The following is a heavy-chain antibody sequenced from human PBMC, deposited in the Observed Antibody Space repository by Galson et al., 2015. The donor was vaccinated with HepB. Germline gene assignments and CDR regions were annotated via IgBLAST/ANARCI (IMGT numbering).Heavy chain of an antibody. CDR3: AIHPLSMAATGTRYNWFDP. D-gene: IGHD6-13*01. J-gene: IGHJ5*02. CDR2: INPNSGGT. Sequence: SVKVSCKASGYTFTDYYMHWVRQAPGQGLEWMGWINPNSGGTNYAQKFQGRVTMTRDTSISTAYMELRRLRSDDTAVYYCAIHPLSMAATGTRYNWFDPWGQGTLVTVSS. CDR1: GYTFTDYY. V-gene: IGHV1-2*02.